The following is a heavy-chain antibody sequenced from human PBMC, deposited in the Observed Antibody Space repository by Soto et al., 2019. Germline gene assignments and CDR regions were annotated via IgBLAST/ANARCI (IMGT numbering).Heavy chain of an antibody. CDR2: IYYSGST. D-gene: IGHD3-22*01. Sequence: PSETLSLTCTVSGGSISSSSYYWGWIRQPPGKGLEWIGSIYYSGSTYYNPSLKSRVTISVDTSKNQFSLKLSSVTAADTAVYYCARPHSSNYYDSSTYSWFDPWGQGTLVTVSS. J-gene: IGHJ5*02. V-gene: IGHV4-39*01. CDR3: ARPHSSNYYDSSTYSWFDP. CDR1: GGSISSSSYY.